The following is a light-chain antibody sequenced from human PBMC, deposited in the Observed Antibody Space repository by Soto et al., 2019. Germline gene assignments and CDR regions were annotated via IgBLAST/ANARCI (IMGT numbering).Light chain of an antibody. CDR1: QSVSIH. Sequence: ETVMTQSPGTLSVSLGERATLSCRASQSVSIHLAWYQQKPGQAPRLLIYGASTRATGIPARFSGSGSGTDFTLTISSLQSEDFAVYYCQQYNNWALVIFGGGTKWIS. J-gene: IGKJ4*01. CDR3: QQYNNWALVI. V-gene: IGKV3-15*01. CDR2: GAS.